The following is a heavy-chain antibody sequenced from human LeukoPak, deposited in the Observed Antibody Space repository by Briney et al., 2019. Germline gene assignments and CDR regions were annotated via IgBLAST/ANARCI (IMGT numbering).Heavy chain of an antibody. D-gene: IGHD3-10*01. CDR1: GGTFSSYA. CDR3: AQGSMVRGPNAPFDY. V-gene: IGHV1-69*13. Sequence: ASVKVSCKASGGTFSSYAISWVRQAPGQGLEWMGGIIPIFGTANYAQKFQGRVTITADESTRTAYMELSSLRSEDTAVYYCAQGSMVRGPNAPFDYWGQGTLVTVSS. CDR2: IIPIFGTA. J-gene: IGHJ4*02.